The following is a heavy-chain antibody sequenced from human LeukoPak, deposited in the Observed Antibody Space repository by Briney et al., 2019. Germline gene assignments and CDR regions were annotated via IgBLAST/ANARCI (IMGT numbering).Heavy chain of an antibody. J-gene: IGHJ3*02. CDR3: ARVGWYYYDSSGYYFDAFDI. D-gene: IGHD3-22*01. Sequence: KPSETLSLTCTVSGGSISSYYWCWIRQPPGKGLEWIGYIYYSGSTNYNPSLKSRVTISVDTSKNQFSLKLSSVTAADTAVYCCARVGWYYYDSSGYYFDAFDIWGQGTMVTVSS. CDR1: GGSISSYY. CDR2: IYYSGST. V-gene: IGHV4-59*01.